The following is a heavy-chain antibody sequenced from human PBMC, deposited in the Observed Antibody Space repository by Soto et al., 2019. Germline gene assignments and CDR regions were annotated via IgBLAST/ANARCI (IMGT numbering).Heavy chain of an antibody. D-gene: IGHD3-10*01. Sequence: SEPLSLTCAVYGGSFSGYYWTWIRQPPGKGLEWIGEINHSGSTNYNPSLKSRVTISVDTYKNQFSLKLSYVTAADTAVYYCASGSSPGVTMVRGVIGYYGMDVWGKGNTVTVSA. CDR1: GGSFSGYY. CDR3: ASGSSPGVTMVRGVIGYYGMDV. J-gene: IGHJ6*04. V-gene: IGHV4-34*01. CDR2: INHSGST.